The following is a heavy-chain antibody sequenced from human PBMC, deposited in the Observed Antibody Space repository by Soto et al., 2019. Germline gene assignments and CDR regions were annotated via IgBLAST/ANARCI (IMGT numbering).Heavy chain of an antibody. CDR3: AGAGYDGSGSPYPAY. V-gene: IGHV4-59*01. Sequence: PSETLSLTCSVSGGSMSEYFWSWIRQSPGKGLEWIGYIYYLGSTDYNPSLKSRVTISVDTSKRQFSLRLTSVTAADTAVYYCAGAGYDGSGSPYPAYWGPGTQVTVSS. CDR1: GGSMSEYF. CDR2: IYYLGST. J-gene: IGHJ4*02. D-gene: IGHD3-10*01.